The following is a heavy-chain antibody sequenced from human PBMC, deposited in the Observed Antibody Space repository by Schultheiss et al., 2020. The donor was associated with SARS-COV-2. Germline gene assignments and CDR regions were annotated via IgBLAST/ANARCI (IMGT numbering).Heavy chain of an antibody. Sequence: SETLSLTCTVSGGSISSYYWSWIRQPPGKGLEWIGSIYYSGSTYYNPSLKSRVTISVDTSKNQFSLKLSSVTAADTAVYYCARGVGGAAAETVDYWGQGTLVTVSS. D-gene: IGHD6-13*01. V-gene: IGHV4-59*01. J-gene: IGHJ4*02. CDR1: GGSISSYY. CDR3: ARGVGGAAAETVDY. CDR2: IYYSGST.